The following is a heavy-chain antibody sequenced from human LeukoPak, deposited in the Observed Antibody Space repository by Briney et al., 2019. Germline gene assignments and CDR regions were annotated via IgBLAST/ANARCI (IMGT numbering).Heavy chain of an antibody. V-gene: IGHV3-30*18. CDR1: GFTFSSYG. CDR2: ISYDGSNK. D-gene: IGHD6-19*01. J-gene: IGHJ5*02. CDR3: AKGGQWLVRDYNWFDP. Sequence: GGSLRLSCAASGFTFSSYGMHWVRQAPGKGLEWVAVISYDGSNKYYADSVKGRFTISRDNSKNTLYLQVNSLRAEDTAVYYCAKGGQWLVRDYNWFDPWGQGTLVTVSS.